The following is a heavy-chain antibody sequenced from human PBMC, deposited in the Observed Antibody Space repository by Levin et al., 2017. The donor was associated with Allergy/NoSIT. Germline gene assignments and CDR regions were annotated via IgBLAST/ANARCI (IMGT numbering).Heavy chain of an antibody. Sequence: KTGGSLRLSCKTSGYTFSSYDISWVRQATGQGLEWMGWMNPNSGNTGYAQTFQGRVTMTRNSSISTAYMELSSLRSEDTAVYYCARVRSYNWNYVWFDPWGQGTLVTVSS. CDR2: MNPNSGNT. D-gene: IGHD1-7*01. CDR3: ARVRSYNWNYVWFDP. J-gene: IGHJ5*02. CDR1: GYTFSSYD. V-gene: IGHV1-8*02.